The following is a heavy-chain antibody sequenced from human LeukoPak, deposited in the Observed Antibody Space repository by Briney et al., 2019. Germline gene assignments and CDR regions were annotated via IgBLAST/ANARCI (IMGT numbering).Heavy chain of an antibody. Sequence: GGSLRLSCTASGFTFSSYGMSWVRQAPGKGPEWVSAISGSGDSTFYADSVKGRFTISRDNSENTLYLQMNSLRAEDTALYYCAKGRGELLYPFNDWGQGTLVTVSS. CDR3: AKGRGELLYPFND. D-gene: IGHD3-10*01. CDR1: GFTFSSYG. V-gene: IGHV3-23*01. J-gene: IGHJ4*02. CDR2: ISGSGDST.